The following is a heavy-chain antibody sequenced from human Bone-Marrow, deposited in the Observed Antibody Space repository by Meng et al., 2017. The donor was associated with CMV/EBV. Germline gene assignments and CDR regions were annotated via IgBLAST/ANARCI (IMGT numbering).Heavy chain of an antibody. J-gene: IGHJ4*02. V-gene: IGHV3-74*01. CDR2: INSEGSST. CDR1: FTFSSSW. D-gene: IGHD4-17*01. CDR3: ASGDDYGDYVNPPGDY. Sequence: FTFSSSWIHWVRQVPGRGRVWVSRINSEGSSTTYADSVKGRFTISRDNSRNTLYLQMNRLRAEDTAVYYCASGDDYGDYVNPPGDYWGQGTLVTVSS.